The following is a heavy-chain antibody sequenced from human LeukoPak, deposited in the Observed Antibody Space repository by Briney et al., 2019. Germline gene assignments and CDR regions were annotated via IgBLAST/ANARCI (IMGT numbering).Heavy chain of an antibody. CDR2: IYYSGST. V-gene: IGHV4-39*07. CDR3: ARDGDYYGSGSSLY. CDR1: GGSISSGGYY. Sequence: SETLSLTCTVSGGSISSGGYYWGWIRQPPGKGLEWIGSIYYSGSTYYNPSLKSRVTISVDTSKNQFSLKLSSVTAADTAVYYCARDGDYYGSGSSLYWGQGTLVTVSS. D-gene: IGHD3-10*01. J-gene: IGHJ4*02.